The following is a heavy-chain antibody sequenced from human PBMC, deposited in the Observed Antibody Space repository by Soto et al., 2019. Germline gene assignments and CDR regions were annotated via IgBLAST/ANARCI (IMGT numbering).Heavy chain of an antibody. V-gene: IGHV1-18*01. Sequence: QIHLVQSGAEVKKPGASVKVSCKGSGYGFTTYGITWVRQAPGQGLEWMAWISAHNGNTNYAQKLQGRVTVTRDTSPCSAYMELRSLRSDDTAVYYCARGRYGDYWGQGALVTVSS. D-gene: IGHD1-1*01. CDR1: GYGFTTYG. J-gene: IGHJ4*02. CDR2: ISAHNGNT. CDR3: ARGRYGDY.